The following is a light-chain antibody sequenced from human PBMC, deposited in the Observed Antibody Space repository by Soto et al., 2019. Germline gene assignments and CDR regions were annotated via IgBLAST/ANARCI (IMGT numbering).Light chain of an antibody. CDR2: EVS. Sequence: QSVLTQPPSVSGSPGQSVTISCTGTSSDVGSYNRVSWYQQPPGTAPKLMIYEVSNRPSRVPDRFSGSKSGNTASLTISGLQAEDEADYYCSSYTSASPYVSGTGTKVTVL. CDR3: SSYTSASPYV. CDR1: SSDVGSYNR. J-gene: IGLJ1*01. V-gene: IGLV2-18*02.